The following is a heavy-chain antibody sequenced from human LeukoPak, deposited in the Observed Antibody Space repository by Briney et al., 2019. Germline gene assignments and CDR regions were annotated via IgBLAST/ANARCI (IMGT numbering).Heavy chain of an antibody. D-gene: IGHD2-8*02. CDR2: ISPTTNYI. V-gene: IGHV3-21*01. Sequence: GGSLRLSCAASGFTFSSYEMNWVRQAPGKGLEWVSSISPTTNYIRSADSVKGRFTISRDNAKDSLYLQMNSLRADDTAVYYCARDRGGVGGNWLDPWGRGTLVTVSS. J-gene: IGHJ5*02. CDR3: ARDRGGVGGNWLDP. CDR1: GFTFSSYE.